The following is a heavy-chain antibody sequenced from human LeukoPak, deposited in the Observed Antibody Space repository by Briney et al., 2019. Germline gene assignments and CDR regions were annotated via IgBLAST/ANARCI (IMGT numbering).Heavy chain of an antibody. CDR3: AILPLYYYDSSGYYNHGYFQH. Sequence: KTSETLSLTCAVYGGSFSGYYWSWIRQPPGKGLEWIGEINHSGSTNYNPSLKSRVTISVDTSKNQFSLKLSSVTAADTAVYYCAILPLYYYDSSGYYNHGYFQHWGQGTLVTDSS. CDR2: INHSGST. CDR1: GGSFSGYY. D-gene: IGHD3-22*01. V-gene: IGHV4-34*01. J-gene: IGHJ1*01.